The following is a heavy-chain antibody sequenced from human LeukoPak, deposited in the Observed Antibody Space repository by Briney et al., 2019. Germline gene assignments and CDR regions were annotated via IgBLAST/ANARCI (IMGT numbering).Heavy chain of an antibody. J-gene: IGHJ4*02. CDR1: GYTFTVYY. Sequence: ASVKVSCKASGYTFTVYYMHWVRQAPGQGLEWMGWINPNSGGTNYAKKFQGRVTMNRDTSISTAYMELSRLSSDDTAVYYCARRHAVTIDHWGQGTLVTVSS. V-gene: IGHV1-2*02. CDR3: ARRHAVTIDH. CDR2: INPNSGGT. D-gene: IGHD4-17*01.